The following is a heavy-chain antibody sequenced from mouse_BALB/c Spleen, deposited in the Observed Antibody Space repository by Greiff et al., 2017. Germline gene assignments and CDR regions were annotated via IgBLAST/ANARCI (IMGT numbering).Heavy chain of an antibody. Sequence: QVQLKQSGAELVRPGTSVKVSCKASGYAFTNYLIEWVKQRPGQGLEWIGVINPGSGGTNYNEKFKGKATLTADKSSSTAYMQLSSLTSDDSAVYFCARKGTMITNPFAYWGQGTLVTVSA. CDR3: ARKGTMITNPFAY. CDR2: INPGSGGT. V-gene: IGHV1-54*01. D-gene: IGHD2-4*01. CDR1: GYAFTNYL. J-gene: IGHJ3*01.